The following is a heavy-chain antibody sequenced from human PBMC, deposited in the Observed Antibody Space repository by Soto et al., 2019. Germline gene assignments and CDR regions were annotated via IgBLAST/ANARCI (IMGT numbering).Heavy chain of an antibody. D-gene: IGHD1-1*01. CDR2: ISSNGGNT. J-gene: IGHJ4*02. V-gene: IGHV3-64D*06. CDR1: GFTFSSYE. Sequence: GGSLRLSCSASGFTFSSYEMHWVRQAPGKGLEYVSAISSNGGNTYYADSVKGRFTISRDNSKNTLYLQMSSLRAEDTAVYYCVKDFQGYAHDYWGQGTLVTVSS. CDR3: VKDFQGYAHDY.